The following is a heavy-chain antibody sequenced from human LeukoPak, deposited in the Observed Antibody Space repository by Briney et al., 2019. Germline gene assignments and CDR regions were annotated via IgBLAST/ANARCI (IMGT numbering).Heavy chain of an antibody. CDR3: ARTNRIQNWFDP. CDR2: IYTSGST. Sequence: SQTLSLTCTVSGGSISSGSYYWSWIRQPAGKGLEWIGRIYTSGSTNYNPSLKSRVTISVDTSKNQFSLKLSSVTAADTAVYYCARTNRIQNWFDPWGQGTLVTVSS. J-gene: IGHJ5*02. CDR1: GGSISSGSYY. V-gene: IGHV4-61*02. D-gene: IGHD1-14*01.